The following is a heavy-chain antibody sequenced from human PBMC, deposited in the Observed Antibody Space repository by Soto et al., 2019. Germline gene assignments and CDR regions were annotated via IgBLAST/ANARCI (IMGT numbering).Heavy chain of an antibody. V-gene: IGHV1-18*04. D-gene: IGHD5-12*01. Sequence: ASVKVSCKASGYTFTSYGISWVRQAPGQGVEWMGWISAYNGNTNYAEKLQGRVTMTTDTSTSTAYRELRSVRSDDTAVYYCARSERWLQNYPDYWGQGTLVTVSS. CDR3: ARSERWLQNYPDY. CDR2: ISAYNGNT. J-gene: IGHJ4*02. CDR1: GYTFTSYG.